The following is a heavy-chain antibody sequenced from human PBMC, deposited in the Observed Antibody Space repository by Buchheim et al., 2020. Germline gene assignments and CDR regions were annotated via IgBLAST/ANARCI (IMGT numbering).Heavy chain of an antibody. V-gene: IGHV4-59*08. CDR3: ARGPEYSSNYYYGMDV. D-gene: IGHD6-6*01. CDR2: IYYSGST. CDR1: GGSISSYY. J-gene: IGHJ6*02. Sequence: QVQLQESGPGLVKPSETLSLTCTVSGGSISSYYWSWIRQPPGKGLEWIGYIYYSGSTNYNPSLKSRVTISVDTSKNQFSLKLSSVTAADTAVYYCARGPEYSSNYYYGMDVWGQGTT.